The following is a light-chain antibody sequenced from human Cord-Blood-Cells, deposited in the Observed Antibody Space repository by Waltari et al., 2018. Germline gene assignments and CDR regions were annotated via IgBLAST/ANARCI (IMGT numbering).Light chain of an antibody. Sequence: QSALTQPPSASGPPGPSVTISCTGTSSDVGGYNYVPWYQQHPDKAPKLMISEVSKRPSGFPDRFSGSKSGNTASLTVSGLQAEDEADYYCSSYAGSNNFVFGTGTKVTVL. CDR3: SSYAGSNNFV. V-gene: IGLV2-8*01. CDR1: SSDVGGYNY. J-gene: IGLJ1*01. CDR2: EVS.